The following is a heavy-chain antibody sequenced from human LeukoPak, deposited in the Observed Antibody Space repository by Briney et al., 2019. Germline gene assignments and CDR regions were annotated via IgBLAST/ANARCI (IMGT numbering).Heavy chain of an antibody. D-gene: IGHD3-3*01. J-gene: IGHJ3*02. CDR3: ARQVFWSGDAFDI. Sequence: SETLSLTCTVSGGSISTYYWSWIRQPPGKGLEWIGYIYYSGNTNYNPSLKSRVTISVDTSKNQFSLKLSSVSAADTAVYYCARQVFWSGDAFDIWGQGTMVTVSS. CDR1: GGSISTYY. V-gene: IGHV4-59*08. CDR2: IYYSGNT.